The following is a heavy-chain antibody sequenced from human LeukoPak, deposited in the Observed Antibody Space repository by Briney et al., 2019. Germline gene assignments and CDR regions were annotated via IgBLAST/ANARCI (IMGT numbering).Heavy chain of an antibody. CDR2: IIPILGIA. CDR3: ARDVGATPSDWFDP. J-gene: IGHJ5*02. D-gene: IGHD1-26*01. Sequence: GASVKVSCKASGGTFSSYAISWVRQAPGQGLEWMGRIIPILGIANYAQKFQGRVTITADKSTSTAYMELSSLRSEDTAVYYCARDVGATPSDWFDPWGQGTLVTVSS. V-gene: IGHV1-69*04. CDR1: GGTFSSYA.